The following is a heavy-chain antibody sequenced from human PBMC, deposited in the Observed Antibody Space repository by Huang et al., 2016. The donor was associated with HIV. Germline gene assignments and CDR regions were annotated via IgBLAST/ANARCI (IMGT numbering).Heavy chain of an antibody. J-gene: IGHJ4*02. D-gene: IGHD6-13*01. CDR2: ISYDAKTK. V-gene: IGHV3-30*18. CDR1: GFTFSSYC. Sequence: QVQLVESGGGVVQPGRSLRISCAASGFTFSSYCMPLVRQAPGKGPEGVAVISYDAKTKYYADSVKGRFSISRDNSKTTVYLQLNSLRLEDTAVYYCAKGGSAAAVLDFWGQGTLVTVSS. CDR3: AKGGSAAAVLDF.